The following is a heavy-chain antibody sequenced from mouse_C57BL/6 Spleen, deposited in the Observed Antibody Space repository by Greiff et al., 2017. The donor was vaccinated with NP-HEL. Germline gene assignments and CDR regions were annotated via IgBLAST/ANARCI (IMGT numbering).Heavy chain of an antibody. J-gene: IGHJ1*03. D-gene: IGHD1-1*01. CDR1: GYAFSSYW. CDR2: IYPGDGDT. CDR3: ARYYGSSYGYFDV. V-gene: IGHV1-80*01. Sequence: QVQLKESGAELVKPGASVKISCKASGYAFSSYWMNWVKQRPGKGLEWIGQIYPGDGDTNYNGKFKGKATLTADKSSSTAYMQLSSLTSEDSAVYFCARYYGSSYGYFDVWGTGTRSPSPQ.